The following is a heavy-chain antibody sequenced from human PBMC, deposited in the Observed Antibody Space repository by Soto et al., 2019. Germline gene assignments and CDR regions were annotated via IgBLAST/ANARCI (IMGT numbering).Heavy chain of an antibody. V-gene: IGHV4-38-2*02. D-gene: IGHD6-13*01. J-gene: IGHJ4*02. CDR3: ARDRGSSWSFFDY. CDR2: IYHSGST. Sequence: PSETLSLTCAVSGYSISSGYYWGWIRQPPGKGLEWIGSIYHSGSTYYNPSLKSRVTISVDTSKNQFSLKLSSVTAADTAMYYCARDRGSSWSFFDYWGQGTLVTV. CDR1: GYSISSGYY.